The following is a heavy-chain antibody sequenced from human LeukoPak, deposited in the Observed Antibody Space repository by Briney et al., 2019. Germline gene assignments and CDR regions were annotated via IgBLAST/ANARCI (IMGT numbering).Heavy chain of an antibody. CDR3: AKVPSPFGVVRYFDY. Sequence: GGSLRLSCAASGFTFSSYAMSWVRQAPGKGLEWVSAISGSGGSTYHADSVKGRFTISRDNSKNTLYLQMNSLRAEDTAVYYCAKVPSPFGVVRYFDYWGQGTLVTVSS. D-gene: IGHD3-3*01. CDR2: ISGSGGST. J-gene: IGHJ4*02. V-gene: IGHV3-23*01. CDR1: GFTFSSYA.